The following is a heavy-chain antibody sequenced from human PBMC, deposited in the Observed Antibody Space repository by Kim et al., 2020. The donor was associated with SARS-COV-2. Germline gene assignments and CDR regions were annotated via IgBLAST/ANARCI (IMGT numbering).Heavy chain of an antibody. CDR2: FYYSGNI. Sequence: SETLSLTCSVSGGSITSSPYYWSWIRQSPGKGLEWMGYFYYSGNIYHNPSLKSRITLSVDTSKNHLTLKLTSVTAADTAVYFCARGGDYGGYGMDVWGRGTTVTISS. J-gene: IGHJ6*02. CDR3: ARGGDYGGYGMDV. V-gene: IGHV4-30-4*01. CDR1: GGSITSSPYY. D-gene: IGHD4-17*01.